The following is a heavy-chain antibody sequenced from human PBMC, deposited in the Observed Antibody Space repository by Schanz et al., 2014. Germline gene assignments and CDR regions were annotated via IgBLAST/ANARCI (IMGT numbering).Heavy chain of an antibody. Sequence: VQLEQSGAEVKKPGSSVKVSCKASGGTFSSFGINWVRQAPGQGLEWMGRIIPSLGLAKYEQKFQDKVTITADRSTSTAYMELSSLRSEDTAMYYCATMWGYCTATACQILEVLDVWGQGTMVTVSS. V-gene: IGHV1-69*02. CDR2: IIPSLGLA. CDR3: ATMWGYCTATACQILEVLDV. CDR1: GGTFSSFG. J-gene: IGHJ3*01. D-gene: IGHD2-8*02.